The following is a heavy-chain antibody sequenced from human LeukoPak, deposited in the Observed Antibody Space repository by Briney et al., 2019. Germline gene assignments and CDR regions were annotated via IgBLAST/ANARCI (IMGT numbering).Heavy chain of an antibody. V-gene: IGHV1-8*01. CDR2: MNPNSGNT. D-gene: IGHD3-3*01. CDR3: ARVAVDYYDFWSGYYYYYYGMDV. CDR1: GYTFTSHD. J-gene: IGHJ6*02. Sequence: ASVKVSCKASGYTFTSHDINWVRQATGQGLEWMGWMNPNSGNTGYAQKFQGRVTMTRNTSISTAYMELSSLRSEDTAVYYCARVAVDYYDFWSGYYYYYYGMDVWGQGTTVAVSS.